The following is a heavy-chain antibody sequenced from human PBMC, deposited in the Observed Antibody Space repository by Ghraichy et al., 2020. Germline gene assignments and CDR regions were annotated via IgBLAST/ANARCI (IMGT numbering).Heavy chain of an antibody. D-gene: IGHD2-15*01. V-gene: IGHV4-59*01. CDR2: VYYSGST. Sequence: SETLSLTCTVSGGSISGFYWSWIRQPPGKGLEWIGYVYYSGSTSYNPSLKSRVTISVDTSKNQFSLKLSSVTAADTAVYYCARRCSAAYPFDYWGQGTLVTVSS. CDR1: GGSISGFY. J-gene: IGHJ4*02. CDR3: ARRCSAAYPFDY.